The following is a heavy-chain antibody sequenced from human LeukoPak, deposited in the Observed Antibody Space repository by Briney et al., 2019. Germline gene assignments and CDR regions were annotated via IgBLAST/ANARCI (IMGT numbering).Heavy chain of an antibody. CDR2: IKQDGSEK. J-gene: IGHJ4*02. CDR1: GSTFSSYW. V-gene: IGHV3-7*05. D-gene: IGHD5-18*01. Sequence: GGSLRLSCAASGSTFSSYWMSWVRQAPGKGLEWVANIKQDGSEKYYVDSVKGRFTISRDNAKNSLYLQMNSLRAEDTAVYYCARDRTGGYSYGYERYFDYWGQGTLVTVSS. CDR3: ARDRTGGYSYGYERYFDY.